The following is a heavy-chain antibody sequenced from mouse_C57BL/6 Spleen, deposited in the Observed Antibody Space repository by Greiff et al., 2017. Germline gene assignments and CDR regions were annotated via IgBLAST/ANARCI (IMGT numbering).Heavy chain of an antibody. CDR3: ARERTTVVAPHYYGMDY. V-gene: IGHV1-76*01. CDR1: GFSFTDYY. CDR2: IYPGSGNN. Sequence: VQLQQSGAELVRPGASVKLSCKASGFSFTDYYIYWVKQTPGQGLEWIARIYPGSGNNYYKENLKGKVTLTAEKSSSTAYMQLSSLTSEDSAVYFSARERTTVVAPHYYGMDYWGQKASVTVSS. D-gene: IGHD1-1*01. J-gene: IGHJ4*01.